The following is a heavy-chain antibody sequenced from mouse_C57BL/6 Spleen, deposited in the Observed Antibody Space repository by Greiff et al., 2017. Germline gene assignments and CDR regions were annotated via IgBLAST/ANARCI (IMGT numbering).Heavy chain of an antibody. CDR3: ARDPMDY. CDR2: IHPNSGST. V-gene: IGHV1-64*01. J-gene: IGHJ4*01. CDR1: GYTFTSYW. Sequence: VQLQQPGAELVKPGASVKLSCTASGYTFTSYWMHWVQQRPGQGLEWIGMIHPNSGSTNYNETFKSKATLTVDKASSTAYMQLSSLTSEDSAVYYCARDPMDYWGQGTSVTVSS.